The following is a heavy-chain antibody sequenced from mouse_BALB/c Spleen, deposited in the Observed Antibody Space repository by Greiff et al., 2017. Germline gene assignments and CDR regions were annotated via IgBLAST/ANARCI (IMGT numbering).Heavy chain of an antibody. J-gene: IGHJ4*01. CDR1: GFSLTSYG. V-gene: IGHV2-9*02. D-gene: IGHD2-4*01. CDR2: IWAGGST. Sequence: VQLVESGPGLVAPSQSLSITCTVSGFSLTSYGVHWVRQPPGKGLEWLGVIWAGGSTNYNSALMSRLSISKDNSKSQVFLKMNSLQTDDTAMYYCAREGRDYDRYAMDYWGQGTSVTVSS. CDR3: AREGRDYDRYAMDY.